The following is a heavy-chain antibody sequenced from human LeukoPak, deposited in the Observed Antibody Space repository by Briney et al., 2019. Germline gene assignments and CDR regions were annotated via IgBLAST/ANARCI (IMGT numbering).Heavy chain of an antibody. Sequence: GRSLRLSCAASGFTFSSYTMNWVRQAPGKGLEWVSSISSGGTYIYYANSMKGRFTISRDNAKNSLYLQMNSLRAEDTAVYYCARELDGDSLWGQGTLVTVSS. CDR2: ISSGGTYI. V-gene: IGHV3-21*01. CDR1: GFTFSSYT. J-gene: IGHJ4*02. CDR3: ARELDGDSL. D-gene: IGHD4-17*01.